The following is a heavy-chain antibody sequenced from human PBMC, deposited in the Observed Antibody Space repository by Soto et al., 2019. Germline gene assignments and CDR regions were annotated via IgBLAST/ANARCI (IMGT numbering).Heavy chain of an antibody. CDR2: IRVYNGKT. Sequence: QGHLVQSGTEVKKPWASVKVSCKTSGYTFRSQGITWVRQAPGQGLEWMGCIRVYNGKTYYEDSLQGRVTMTTDTSTSTAYMELRNLRSDDTAVYYCATSIYSTSWFGHYNMDVWGQGTTVTVSS. V-gene: IGHV1-18*01. CDR3: ATSIYSTSWFGHYNMDV. J-gene: IGHJ6*03. CDR1: GYTFRSQG. D-gene: IGHD2-21*01.